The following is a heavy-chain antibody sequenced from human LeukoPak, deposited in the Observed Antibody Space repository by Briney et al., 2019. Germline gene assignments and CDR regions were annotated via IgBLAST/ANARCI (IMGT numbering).Heavy chain of an antibody. CDR2: IYYSGST. CDR1: GGSISSYY. CDR3: ASLVAAAGTTPFDY. Sequence: SETLSLTCTVSGGSISSYYWSWIRQPPGKGLEWIGYIYYSGSTNYNPSLKSRVTRSVDTSKNQFSLKLSSVTAADTAVYYCASLVAAAGTTPFDYWGQGTLVTVSS. D-gene: IGHD6-13*01. J-gene: IGHJ4*02. V-gene: IGHV4-59*01.